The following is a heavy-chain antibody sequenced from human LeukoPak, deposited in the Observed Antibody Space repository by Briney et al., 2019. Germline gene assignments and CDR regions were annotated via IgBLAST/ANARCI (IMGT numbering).Heavy chain of an antibody. J-gene: IGHJ4*02. CDR1: GFTFSSSG. CDR3: AKAFSSGWYGYYFDY. Sequence: GGSLRLSCATSGFTFSSSGMHWVRQAPGKGLEWVSGISWNSGSRGYADSVKGRFTISRDNAKNSLYVQMNSLRAEDTALYYCAKAFSSGWYGYYFDYWGQGTLVTVSS. CDR2: ISWNSGSR. D-gene: IGHD6-19*01. V-gene: IGHV3-9*01.